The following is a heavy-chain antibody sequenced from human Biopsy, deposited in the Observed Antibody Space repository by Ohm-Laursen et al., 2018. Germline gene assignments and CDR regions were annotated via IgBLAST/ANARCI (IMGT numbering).Heavy chain of an antibody. Sequence: SDTLSLTCGVYGGSLSGYYCSWIRQPPGKGLEWIGEINDSGRTNYNPSLRSRVTFSVDTSKNQFSLKLSSVTAADTAVYYCARGTNYYGSGRNRHWFDPWGQGTQVTVSS. CDR3: ARGTNYYGSGRNRHWFDP. CDR2: INDSGRT. V-gene: IGHV4-34*01. J-gene: IGHJ5*02. D-gene: IGHD3-10*01. CDR1: GGSLSGYY.